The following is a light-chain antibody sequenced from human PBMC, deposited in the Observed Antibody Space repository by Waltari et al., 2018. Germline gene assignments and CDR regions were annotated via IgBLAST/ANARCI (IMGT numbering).Light chain of an antibody. J-gene: IGKJ1*01. CDR2: RAS. Sequence: EIVLTQSPGTASLSPGERVTLSCMASQMVASSSFAWYQQKPGQAPRLGIYRASRRATGGPDRFSGSGSEADFSLTIRRLEPGAFAVYYCQQQGTVLATYVQGTKVEIK. V-gene: IGKV3-20*01. CDR1: QMVASSS. CDR3: QQQGTVLAT.